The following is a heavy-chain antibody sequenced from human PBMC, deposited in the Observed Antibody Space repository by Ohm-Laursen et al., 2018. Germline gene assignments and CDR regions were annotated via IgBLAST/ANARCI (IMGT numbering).Heavy chain of an antibody. CDR3: ARDPSGARGGNGMDV. D-gene: IGHD3-10*01. Sequence: SLRLSCAASGFTVSSNYMSWVRQAPGKGLEWVSVIYSGGSTYYADSVKGRFTISRDNSKNTLYLQMNSLRAEDTAVYYCARDPSGARGGNGMDVWGQGTTVTVSS. CDR1: GFTVSSNY. CDR2: IYSGGST. J-gene: IGHJ6*02. V-gene: IGHV3-66*01.